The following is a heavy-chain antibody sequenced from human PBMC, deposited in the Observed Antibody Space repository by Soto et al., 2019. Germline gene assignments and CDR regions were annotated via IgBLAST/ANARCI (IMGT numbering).Heavy chain of an antibody. D-gene: IGHD6-13*01. J-gene: IGHJ4*02. CDR2: VYRTGST. CDR3: ARARATIAAAAIFDC. Sequence: SETLSLTCAVSGGSISTSNWWSWVRQPPGKGLEWIGEVYRTGSTNYNPSLESRVIVSVDKSKNQFSLKLTSVTAADTAVYYRARARATIAAAAIFDCWGQGTLVTVSS. CDR1: GGSISTSNW. V-gene: IGHV4-4*02.